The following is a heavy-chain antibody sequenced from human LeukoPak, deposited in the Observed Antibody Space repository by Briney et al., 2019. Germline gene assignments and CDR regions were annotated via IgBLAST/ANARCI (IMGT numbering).Heavy chain of an antibody. CDR2: INTNTGNP. J-gene: IGHJ3*02. CDR1: GYTFTSYA. CDR3: ARSSRGERAGAFDI. V-gene: IGHV7-4-1*02. Sequence: ASVKVSCKASGYTFTSYAMNWVRQAPGQGLEWMGWINTNTGNPTYAQGFTGRFVFSLDTSVSTAYLQISSLKAEDTAVYYCARSSRGERAGAFDIWGQGTMVTVSS. D-gene: IGHD3-10*01.